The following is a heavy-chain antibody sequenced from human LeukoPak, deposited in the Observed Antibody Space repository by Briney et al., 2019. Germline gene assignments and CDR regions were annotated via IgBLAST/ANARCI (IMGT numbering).Heavy chain of an antibody. CDR2: IYYSGST. J-gene: IGHJ4*02. CDR3: AGGRVKYYYGSGSEVPYDY. D-gene: IGHD3-10*01. V-gene: IGHV4-59*01. Sequence: SETLSLTCTVSGGSISSYYWSWIRQPPGKGLEWIGYIYYSGSTNYNPSLKSRVTISVDTSENQFSLKLSSVTAADTAVYYCAGGRVKYYYGSGSEVPYDYWGQGTLVTVSS. CDR1: GGSISSYY.